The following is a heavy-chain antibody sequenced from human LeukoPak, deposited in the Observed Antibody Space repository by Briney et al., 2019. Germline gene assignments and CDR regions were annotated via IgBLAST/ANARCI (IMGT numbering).Heavy chain of an antibody. CDR1: GGSISSYY. V-gene: IGHV4-59*01. Sequence: SETLSLTCTVSGGSISSYYWSWIRRPPGKGLEWIGYIYYSGSTNYNPSLKSRVTISVDTSKNQFSLKLSSVTAADTAVYYCARGPRKDIVVVPAALHFDYWGQGTLVTVSS. J-gene: IGHJ4*02. CDR3: ARGPRKDIVVVPAALHFDY. D-gene: IGHD2-2*01. CDR2: IYYSGST.